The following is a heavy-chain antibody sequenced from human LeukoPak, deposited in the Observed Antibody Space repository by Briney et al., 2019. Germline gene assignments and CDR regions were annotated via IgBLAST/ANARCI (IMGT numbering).Heavy chain of an antibody. J-gene: IGHJ4*02. Sequence: SETLSVTFTVSGGSISSYYGSWIRQPAGKGLEWIGRIYTSGSTNYNPSLKSRVTMSVDTSKNQFSLKLSSVTAADTAVYFCARDHGWSGELDWGQGILVTVSS. CDR3: ARDHGWSGELD. D-gene: IGHD3-3*01. V-gene: IGHV4-4*07. CDR2: IYTSGST. CDR1: GGSISSYY.